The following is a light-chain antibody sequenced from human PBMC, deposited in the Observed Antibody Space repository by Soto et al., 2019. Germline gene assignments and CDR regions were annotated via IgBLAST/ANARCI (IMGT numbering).Light chain of an antibody. CDR2: QAS. Sequence: DIPITQSPSTLSASVGVRVTITCRASEFISKWLAWYQQKPGTAPKLLIYQASSLESGVPSRFSGSGSGTEFTLTISSLQPDDFATYYCQHYNSYLETFGQGTKVEIK. V-gene: IGKV1-5*03. J-gene: IGKJ1*01. CDR1: EFISKW. CDR3: QHYNSYLET.